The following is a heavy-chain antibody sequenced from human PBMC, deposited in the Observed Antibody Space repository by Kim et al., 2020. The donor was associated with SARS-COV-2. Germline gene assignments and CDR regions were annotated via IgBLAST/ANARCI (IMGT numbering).Heavy chain of an antibody. CDR2: FKGKSADGTR. CDR1: GFTFNTAW. D-gene: IGHD3-3*01. V-gene: IGHV3-15*01. Sequence: GGSLRLSCAASGFTFNTAWMSWVRQAPGKGLEWVGRFKGKSADGTRDYAAPVKGRFIISRDESKKTLYLQMNSLKIEDTAVYYCTTDRVWSGYVVYYYGMDVWGQGTTVTVSS. J-gene: IGHJ6*02. CDR3: TTDRVWSGYVVYYYGMDV.